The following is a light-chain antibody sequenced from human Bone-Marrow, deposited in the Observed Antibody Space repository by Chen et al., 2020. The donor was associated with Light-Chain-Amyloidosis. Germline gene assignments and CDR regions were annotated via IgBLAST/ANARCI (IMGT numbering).Light chain of an antibody. CDR3: CSYAGSYNYVV. J-gene: IGLJ2*01. CDR2: DVT. CDR1: RSDVGGYNY. V-gene: IGLV2-11*01. Sequence: QSALTQTRSVSGSHGQSVTISGNGTRSDVGGYNYVTWYQQHPDQAPKLMIYDVTKRHLGVPDRFSGSKSGNTASLTISGLQAEDEADYYCCSYAGSYNYVVFGGRTRLTVL.